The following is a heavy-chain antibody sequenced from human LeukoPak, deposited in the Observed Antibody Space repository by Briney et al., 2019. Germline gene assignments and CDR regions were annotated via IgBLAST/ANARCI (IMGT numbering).Heavy chain of an antibody. D-gene: IGHD4-17*01. CDR3: ARAGRRTDYGVDIDY. V-gene: IGHV3-21*01. Sequence: GGSLRLSCAASGFTFSSYSMNWVRQAPGKGLEWVSSISSSSSYIYYADSVMGRFTISRDNAKNSLYLQMNSLRAEDTAVYYCARAGRRTDYGVDIDYWGQGTLVTVSS. CDR2: ISSSSSYI. CDR1: GFTFSSYS. J-gene: IGHJ4*02.